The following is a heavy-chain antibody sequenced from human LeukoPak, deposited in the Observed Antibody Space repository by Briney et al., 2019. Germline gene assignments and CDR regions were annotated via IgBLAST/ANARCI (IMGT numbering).Heavy chain of an antibody. CDR3: ARAGGGYIDTASDY. V-gene: IGHV3-30*01. CDR1: GFTFSSYA. D-gene: IGHD3-16*01. CDR2: ISYDGSNK. J-gene: IGHJ4*02. Sequence: GGSLRLSCAASGFTFSSYAMHWVRQAPGKGLEWVAVISYDGSNKYYADSVKGRFTISRDNAKNSLYLQMNSLRAEDTALYYCARAGGGYIDTASDYWGQGTLVTVSS.